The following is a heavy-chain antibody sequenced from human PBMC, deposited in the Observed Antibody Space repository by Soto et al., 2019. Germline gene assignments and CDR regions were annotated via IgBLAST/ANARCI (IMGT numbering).Heavy chain of an antibody. Sequence: PSEPLSLTCAVFGGSFSGYYWGWFRQPPGKGREGIGEINHSGSTNYNPSLKSRVTISVDTSKNQFSLKPSSVTAADTAVYYCARGSNYVLDLWSGYATHAWFDPWGQGTLVPVSS. CDR3: ARGSNYVLDLWSGYATHAWFDP. D-gene: IGHD3-3*01. J-gene: IGHJ5*02. CDR2: INHSGST. V-gene: IGHV4-34*01. CDR1: GGSFSGYY.